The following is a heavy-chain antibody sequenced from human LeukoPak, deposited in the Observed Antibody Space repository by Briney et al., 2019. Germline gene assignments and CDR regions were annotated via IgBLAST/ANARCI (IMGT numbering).Heavy chain of an antibody. J-gene: IGHJ4*02. CDR1: EYTFTAYY. V-gene: IGHV1-2*02. D-gene: IGHD3-16*01. CDR3: AKDRGEPYYFDS. CDR2: INPNSGGT. Sequence: ASVKVSCKASEYTFTAYYMHWMRRAPGQGLEWMGWINPNSGGTDFAQKFQGRVTMTRDTSISTVYMELSRLRSDDTAVYICAKDRGEPYYFDSWGQGTQVTVSP.